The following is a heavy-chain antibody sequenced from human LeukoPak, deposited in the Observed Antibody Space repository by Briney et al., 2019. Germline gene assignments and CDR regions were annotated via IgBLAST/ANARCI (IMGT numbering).Heavy chain of an antibody. CDR3: ARGPVGGIFRYYFDY. J-gene: IGHJ4*02. V-gene: IGHV4-34*01. CDR2: INLSGST. D-gene: IGHD2-15*01. Sequence: PSETLSLTCAAYGGSFSGYYWSWIRQPPGKGLEWIGEINLSGSTNYNPSLKSRVTISVDTSKNQFSLKLSSVTAADTAVYYCARGPVGGIFRYYFDYWGQGTLVTVSS. CDR1: GGSFSGYY.